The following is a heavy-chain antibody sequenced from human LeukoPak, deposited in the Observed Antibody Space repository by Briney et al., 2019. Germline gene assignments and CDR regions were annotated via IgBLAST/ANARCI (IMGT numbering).Heavy chain of an antibody. J-gene: IGHJ4*02. V-gene: IGHV3-48*03. CDR3: ARDLADYSDY. D-gene: IGHD2-21*01. CDR1: GFTFSDYE. CDR2: ISSSGSTT. Sequence: GGSLRLSCSASGFTFSDYEMNWVRQAPGKGLDWVSFISSSGSTTDYADSVKGRFTISRDNAKNSLYLQMHSLRAEDTAVYYCARDLADYSDYWGQGTLVTVSS.